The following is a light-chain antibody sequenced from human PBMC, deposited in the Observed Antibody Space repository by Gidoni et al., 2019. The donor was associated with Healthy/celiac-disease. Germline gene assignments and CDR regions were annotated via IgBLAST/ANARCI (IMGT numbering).Light chain of an antibody. Sequence: DIQMTQSPSSLSASVGDRVTITCQASQDISYYLNQYQQKPGKDPKLLVDDATNLETGAPSRVSGSGSGTDFTFTISSLQPEDIATYYCQQYDNLPWTFDQGTKVEIK. V-gene: IGKV1-33*01. CDR1: QDISYY. CDR2: DAT. CDR3: QQYDNLPWT. J-gene: IGKJ1*01.